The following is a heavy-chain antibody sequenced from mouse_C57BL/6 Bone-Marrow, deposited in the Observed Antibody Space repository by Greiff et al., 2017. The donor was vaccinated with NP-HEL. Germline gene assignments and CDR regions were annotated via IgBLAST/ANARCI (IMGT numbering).Heavy chain of an antibody. D-gene: IGHD1-1*01. J-gene: IGHJ1*03. CDR1: GFTFSDYY. Sequence: EVQLVESEGGLVQPGSSMKLSCTASGFTFSDYYMAWVRQVPEKGLEWVANINYDGSSTYYLDSLKSRFIISRDNAKNILYLQMSSLKSEDTATYYCARGRYYYGSPYWYFDVWGTGTTVTVSS. CDR2: INYDGSST. CDR3: ARGRYYYGSPYWYFDV. V-gene: IGHV5-16*01.